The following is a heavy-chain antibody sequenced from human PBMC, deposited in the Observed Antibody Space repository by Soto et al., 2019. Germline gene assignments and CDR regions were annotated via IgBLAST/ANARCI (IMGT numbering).Heavy chain of an antibody. D-gene: IGHD2-8*01. CDR2: IYYSGST. CDR1: GGSISSGDYY. Sequence: PSETLSLTCTVSGGSISSGDYYWSWIRQPPGKGLEWIGYIYYSGSTYYNPSLKSRVTISVDTSKNQFSLKLSSVTAADTAVYYCARAPAGNGDDAFDIWGQGTMVTVSS. V-gene: IGHV4-30-4*01. CDR3: ARAPAGNGDDAFDI. J-gene: IGHJ3*02.